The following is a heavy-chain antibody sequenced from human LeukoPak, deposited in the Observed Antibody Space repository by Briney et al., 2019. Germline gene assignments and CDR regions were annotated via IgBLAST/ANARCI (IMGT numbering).Heavy chain of an antibody. D-gene: IGHD6-19*01. V-gene: IGHV4-59*01. CDR3: ARDWAGYSSGWYGNWFDP. CDR1: GASISNYY. CDR2: IHYTGST. J-gene: IGHJ5*02. Sequence: SETLSLTCTVSGASISNYYCSWIRQPPGKGLEWIGYIHYTGSTNYNPSLKSRVTISVDTSKNQFSLKLGSVTAADTAVYYCARDWAGYSSGWYGNWFDPWGQGTLVTVSS.